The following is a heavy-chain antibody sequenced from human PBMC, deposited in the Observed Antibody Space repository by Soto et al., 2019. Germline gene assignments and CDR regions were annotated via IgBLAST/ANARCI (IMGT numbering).Heavy chain of an antibody. J-gene: IGHJ4*02. CDR2: IDSDETVT. Sequence: EVQLVESGGGLVQPGGTLRLSCAASGFTFSSYWMHWVRQAPGKGLVWASRIDSDETVTTYADSVKGRFTISRDNAKNTLYLQMNSLRAEDTAVYYCARAGVTHGFDYWGQGVLVTVSS. CDR3: ARAGVTHGFDY. CDR1: GFTFSSYW. V-gene: IGHV3-74*03. D-gene: IGHD2-8*01.